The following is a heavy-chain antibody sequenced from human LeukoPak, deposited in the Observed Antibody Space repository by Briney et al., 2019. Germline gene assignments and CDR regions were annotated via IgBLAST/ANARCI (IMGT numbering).Heavy chain of an antibody. J-gene: IGHJ4*02. V-gene: IGHV3-53*01. Sequence: GGSLRLSCEASGFTVSSNYMSWVRQAPGKGLEWVSVIYSGGSTYYADSVKGRFTISRDNSKNTLYLQMNSLRAEDTAVYYCAKADTFGGVIFDYWGQGTLVTVSS. CDR2: IYSGGST. CDR1: GFTVSSNY. CDR3: AKADTFGGVIFDY. D-gene: IGHD3-16*01.